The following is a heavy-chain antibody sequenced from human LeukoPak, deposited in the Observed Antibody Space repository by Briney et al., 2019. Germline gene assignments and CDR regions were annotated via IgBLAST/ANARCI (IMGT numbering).Heavy chain of an antibody. CDR1: GFTFSSYG. Sequence: GRSLRLSCAASGFTFSSYGMHWVRQAPGQGLEWVAVISYDGSNKYYADSVKGRFTISRDNSKNTLYLQMDSLRAEDTAVYYCAKDFAAFDIWGQGTMVTVSS. V-gene: IGHV3-30*18. J-gene: IGHJ3*02. CDR3: AKDFAAFDI. CDR2: ISYDGSNK.